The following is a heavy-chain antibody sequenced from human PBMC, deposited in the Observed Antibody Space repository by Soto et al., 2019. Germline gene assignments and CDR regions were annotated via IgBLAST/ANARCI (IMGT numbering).Heavy chain of an antibody. J-gene: IGHJ4*02. CDR1: GFTFSSYG. V-gene: IGHV3-33*01. CDR2: IWYDGSNK. CDR3: ARDHDAGNTMVRGVPTY. Sequence: QVQLVESGGGVVQPGRSLRLSCAASGFTFSSYGMHWVRQAPGKGLEWVAVIWYDGSNKYYADSVKGRFTISRDNSKNTLYLQMNSLRAEDTAVYYCARDHDAGNTMVRGVPTYWGQGTLVTVSS. D-gene: IGHD3-10*01.